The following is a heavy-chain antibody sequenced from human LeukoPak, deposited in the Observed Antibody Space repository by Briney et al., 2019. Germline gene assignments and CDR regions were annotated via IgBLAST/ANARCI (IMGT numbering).Heavy chain of an antibody. CDR3: ATLMTTVTTPNWFFDL. J-gene: IGHJ2*01. CDR1: GGSISSSSYY. V-gene: IGHV4-39*07. D-gene: IGHD4-17*01. CDR2: IYYSGST. Sequence: SETLSLTCTVSGGSISSSSYYWGWIRQPPGKGLEWIGSIYYSGSTYYNPSLKSRVTISVDTSKNHFSLKLRSVTAADTAVYYCATLMTTVTTPNWFFDLWGRGTLVIVSS.